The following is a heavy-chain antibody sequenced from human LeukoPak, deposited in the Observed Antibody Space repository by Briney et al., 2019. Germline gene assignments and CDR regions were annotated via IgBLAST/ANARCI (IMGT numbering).Heavy chain of an antibody. D-gene: IGHD2/OR15-2a*01. J-gene: IGHJ3*02. CDR1: GFTFNSYS. CDR2: IGSSSSHI. CDR3: ARSSMTSGAFDI. Sequence: GGSLRLSCAASGFTFNSYSMNWVRQAPGKGLEWVSSIGSSSSHIYYADSVKGRFTISRDNAKNSLYLQMNSLRAEDTAVYYCARSSMTSGAFDIWGQATMVTVSS. V-gene: IGHV3-21*01.